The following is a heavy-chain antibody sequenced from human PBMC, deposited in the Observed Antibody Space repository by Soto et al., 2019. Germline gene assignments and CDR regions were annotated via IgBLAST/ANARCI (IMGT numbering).Heavy chain of an antibody. Sequence: QLQLQESGPGLVKPSETLSLTCTVSGGSISSSSYYWGWIRQPPGKGLECLGSIYYSGSTYYNPSLKSRVTLSVDTSKNHLSLQLSSVTAADTAVYYCARHLPAVAARPPFDPWGQGTLVAVSS. CDR3: ARHLPAVAARPPFDP. J-gene: IGHJ5*02. D-gene: IGHD5-12*01. V-gene: IGHV4-39*01. CDR2: IYYSGST. CDR1: GGSISSSSYY.